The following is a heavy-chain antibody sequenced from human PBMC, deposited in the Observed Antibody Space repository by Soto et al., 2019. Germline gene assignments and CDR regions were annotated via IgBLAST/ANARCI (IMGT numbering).Heavy chain of an antibody. J-gene: IGHJ5*02. CDR1: GFTFSSYA. CDR2: ISYDGSNK. Sequence: GGSLRLSCAASGFTFSSYAMHWVRQAPGEGLEWVAVISYDGSNKYYADSVKGRFTISRDNSKNTLYLQMNSLRAEDTAVYFCAKISGDWNDGWGQGTLVTVSS. V-gene: IGHV3-30*18. CDR3: AKISGDWNDG.